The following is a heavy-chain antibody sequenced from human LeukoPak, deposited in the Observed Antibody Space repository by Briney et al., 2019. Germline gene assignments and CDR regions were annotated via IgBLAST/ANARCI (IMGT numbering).Heavy chain of an antibody. Sequence: PGGSLSLSCAVSGFTVSSNYISWVRQAPGKGLEWVSLIHSGGNTDYADSLKDRVTISRDNSKNMVNLQINSLRPEDTAVYYCARERRYCSGDNCYLGHAYWGERTLVIVSS. CDR3: ARERRYCSGDNCYLGHAY. V-gene: IGHV3-53*01. J-gene: IGHJ4*02. CDR2: IHSGGNT. D-gene: IGHD2-15*01. CDR1: GFTVSSNY.